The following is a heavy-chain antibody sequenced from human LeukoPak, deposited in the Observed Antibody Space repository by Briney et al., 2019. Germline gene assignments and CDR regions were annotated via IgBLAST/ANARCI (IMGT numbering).Heavy chain of an antibody. J-gene: IGHJ4*02. Sequence: PSETLSLTCAVYGGSFSGYYWSWIRQPPGKGLEWIGEINHSGSTNYNPSLKSRVTISVDTSKNQFSLKLSSVTAADTAVYYCARVGAKYTSAFDYWGQGTLVTVSS. V-gene: IGHV4-34*01. CDR1: GGSFSGYY. D-gene: IGHD1-26*01. CDR2: INHSGST. CDR3: ARVGAKYTSAFDY.